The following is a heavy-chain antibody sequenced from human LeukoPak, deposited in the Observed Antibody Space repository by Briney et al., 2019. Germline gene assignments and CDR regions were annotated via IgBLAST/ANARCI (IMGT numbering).Heavy chain of an antibody. CDR3: ARNPSRRPIDY. D-gene: IGHD6-6*01. CDR2: IGPGDDT. Sequence: GGSLRLSCAASGFAFSNYAMGWVRQAPRKGLEWVSVIGPGDDTHYADSVKGRFSISRDNSKSTLFLQMNSLRAEDTAVYYCARNPSRRPIDYWGQGTLVTVSS. J-gene: IGHJ4*01. V-gene: IGHV3-23*01. CDR1: GFAFSNYA.